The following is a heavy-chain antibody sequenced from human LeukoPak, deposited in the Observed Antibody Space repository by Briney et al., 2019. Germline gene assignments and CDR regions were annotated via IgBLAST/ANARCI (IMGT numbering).Heavy chain of an antibody. CDR2: IRDDGGEI. Sequence: GGSLRLSCEDSGFTFSSYWMSWVRQAPGKWLEWVANIRDDGGEIYYVDSVKGRFTISRDNAKSSLFLQMNSLRAEDAAVYYCARDKPRGSYYGSIFDSWGQGTLVTVSS. D-gene: IGHD1-26*01. CDR3: ARDKPRGSYYGSIFDS. V-gene: IGHV3-7*01. J-gene: IGHJ4*02. CDR1: GFTFSSYW.